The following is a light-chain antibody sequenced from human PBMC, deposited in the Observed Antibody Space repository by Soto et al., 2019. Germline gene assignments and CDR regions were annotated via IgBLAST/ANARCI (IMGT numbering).Light chain of an antibody. V-gene: IGKV1-39*01. CDR2: AAS. CDR1: QSIRTY. CDR3: QQSYITPRT. J-gene: IGKJ3*01. Sequence: DIQMTQSPSSLSASVGDRVTITCRASQSIRTYLNWYHQKPGKAPKLLIYAASSLQSGVPSRFSGSGSGTDFTLTISSLQPEDFATYYCQQSYITPRTFGPGTKVDIK.